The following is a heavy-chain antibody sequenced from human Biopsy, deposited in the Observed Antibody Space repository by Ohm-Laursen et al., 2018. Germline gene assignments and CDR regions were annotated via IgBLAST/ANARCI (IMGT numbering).Heavy chain of an antibody. CDR2: INPSGSDA. V-gene: IGHV1-46*01. CDR1: GYSFTSYY. J-gene: IGHJ4*02. D-gene: IGHD3-10*01. Sequence: ASVMVSCKASGYSFTSYYMPWVRQAPGQGLEWLGLINPSGSDATYAQKFQGRVTMTRDTSTSTAYMDLSSLRSEDTAVYYCAADSGSGSHFRFDYWGQGALVSVSS. CDR3: AADSGSGSHFRFDY.